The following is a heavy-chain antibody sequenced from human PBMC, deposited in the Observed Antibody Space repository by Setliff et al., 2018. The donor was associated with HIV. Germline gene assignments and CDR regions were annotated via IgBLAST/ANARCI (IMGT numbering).Heavy chain of an antibody. V-gene: IGHV4-61*09. CDR3: ARILLYDSSAYFVNAFDI. CDR1: GGSISSGSNY. J-gene: IGHJ3*02. CDR2: IYTSGST. Sequence: SETLSLTCTVSGGSISSGSNYWSWIRQPAGKGLEWIGHIYTSGSTNYNPSLKSRVTISVDTPKNQFYLKLSSVTAADTAVYYCARILLYDSSAYFVNAFDIWGQGTVVTVSS. D-gene: IGHD3-22*01.